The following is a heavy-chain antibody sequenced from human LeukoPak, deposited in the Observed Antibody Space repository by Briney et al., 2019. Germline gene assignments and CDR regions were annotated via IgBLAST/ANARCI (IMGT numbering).Heavy chain of an antibody. CDR3: AKEPYSSVYYFYYMDV. CDR2: IRYGGSDI. D-gene: IGHD6-25*01. J-gene: IGHJ6*03. V-gene: IGHV3-30*02. CDR1: GFTFSTCG. Sequence: GGSLRLSCAASGFTFSTCGMHWVRQAPGKGLEWVAFIRYGGSDIYYGDSVKGRFTISRDNSKNMLYLQMNSLRGEDTAVYYCAKEPYSSVYYFYYMDVWGKGTTVTVSS.